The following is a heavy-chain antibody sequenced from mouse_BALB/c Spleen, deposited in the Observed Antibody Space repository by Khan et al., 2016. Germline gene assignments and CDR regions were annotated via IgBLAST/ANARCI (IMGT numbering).Heavy chain of an antibody. V-gene: IGHV14-3*02. CDR2: IDPANSNT. J-gene: IGHJ3*01. CDR3: APDGRGFAC. D-gene: IGHD3-1*01. Sequence: VQLQQSGAELVKPGASVKLSCTAPGFNIKDTYMHWLKQRPEQGLEWIGRIDPANSNTIYDPTFQGQATITSDTSSNTAYLQLSSLTSEDTAVSSGAPDGRGFACWGRGTLVTVSA. CDR1: GFNIKDTY.